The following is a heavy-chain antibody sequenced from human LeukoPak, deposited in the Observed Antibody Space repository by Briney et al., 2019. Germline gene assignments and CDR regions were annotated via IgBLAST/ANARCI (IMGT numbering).Heavy chain of an antibody. V-gene: IGHV3-30*04. D-gene: IGHD5-18*01. CDR2: ISYDGSNK. Sequence: GGSLRLSCAASGFTFSSYAMHWVRQAPGKGLEWVAVISYDGSNKYYADSVKGRFTISRDNSKNTLYLQMNSLRAEDTAVYYCAKSGVDTARRQALSYRGAFDIWGQGTMVTVSS. CDR1: GFTFSSYA. J-gene: IGHJ3*02. CDR3: AKSGVDTARRQALSYRGAFDI.